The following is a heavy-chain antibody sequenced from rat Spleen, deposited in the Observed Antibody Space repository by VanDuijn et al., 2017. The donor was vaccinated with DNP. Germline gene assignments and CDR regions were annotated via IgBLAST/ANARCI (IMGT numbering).Heavy chain of an antibody. CDR3: ARNYGGYRPWDY. V-gene: IGHV5-58*01. Sequence: EVQLVESGGGLVQPGRSLKISCVASGFTFSRNWMFWVRQAPGKGLEWIASINTDGGSTYHGDSVKGRFTISRDNAKSTLYLQMKSLRSEDTATYYCARNYGGYRPWDYWGQGVMVTVSS. CDR1: GFTFSRNW. CDR2: INTDGGST. J-gene: IGHJ2*01. D-gene: IGHD1-11*01.